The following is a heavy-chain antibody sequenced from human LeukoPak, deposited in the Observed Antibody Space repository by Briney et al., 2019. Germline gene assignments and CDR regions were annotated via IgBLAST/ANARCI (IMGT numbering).Heavy chain of an antibody. Sequence: SETLSLTCSVSGGSISTYYWSWIRQPPGKGLEWIGYIYYTGTTNYNPSLRSRLTISVDTSRNQFSLGLSSVTAADTAVYYCAREDPQTTVPEGMDVWGHGTTVIVSS. CDR3: AREDPQTTVPEGMDV. CDR2: IYYTGTT. D-gene: IGHD4-17*01. J-gene: IGHJ6*02. V-gene: IGHV4-59*01. CDR1: GGSISTYY.